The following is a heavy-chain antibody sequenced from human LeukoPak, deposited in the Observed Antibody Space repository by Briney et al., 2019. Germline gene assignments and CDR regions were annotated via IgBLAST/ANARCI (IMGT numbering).Heavy chain of an antibody. CDR3: ARKRFLDY. J-gene: IGHJ4*02. CDR2: INHSGST. CDR1: GGSFSGYY. Sequence: SETLSLTCAVYGGSFSGYYRSWIRQPPGKGLEWIGEINHSGSTNYNPSLKSRVTISVDTSKNQFSLKLSSVTATDTAVYYCARKRFLDYWGQGTLVTVSS. V-gene: IGHV4-34*01. D-gene: IGHD2/OR15-2a*01.